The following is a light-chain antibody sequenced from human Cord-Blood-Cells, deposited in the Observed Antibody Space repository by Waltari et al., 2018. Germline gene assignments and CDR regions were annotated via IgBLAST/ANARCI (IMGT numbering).Light chain of an antibody. CDR3: QQYNNWPPYT. J-gene: IGKJ2*01. CDR2: GAS. CDR1: QSVSSN. Sequence: IVMMQSPATLSVPPRERATPSCRARQSVSSNLAWYQQQPGQAPRLLIYGASTRATRIPARVSGSGSGTEFTLTISSLQSEDFAVYYCQQYNNWPPYTFGQGTKREIK. V-gene: IGKV3-15*01.